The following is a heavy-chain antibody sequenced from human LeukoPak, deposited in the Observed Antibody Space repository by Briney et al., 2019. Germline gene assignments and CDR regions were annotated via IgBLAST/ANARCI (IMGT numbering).Heavy chain of an antibody. D-gene: IGHD5-18*01. CDR3: AKGGGGGYSYGYGQLDY. CDR2: INWNAGST. V-gene: IGHV3-43D*04. J-gene: IGHJ4*02. CDR1: VFPFHDYV. Sequence: ESGGSLRLSCAPSVFPFHDYVMYWVRQARGKGLEWVSLINWNAGSTYYADSAKGRFTISRDNSKNSLYLQMNSLRAEETAMCYCAKGGGGGYSYGYGQLDYWGQGTLVTVSS.